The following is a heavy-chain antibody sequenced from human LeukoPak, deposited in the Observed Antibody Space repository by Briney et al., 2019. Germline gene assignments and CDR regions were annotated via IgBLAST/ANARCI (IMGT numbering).Heavy chain of an antibody. Sequence: GGSLRLSCAASGFTFSSYAMHWVRQAPGKGLEWVAVISYDGSNKYYADSVKGRSTISRDNSKNTLYLQMNSLRPEDTAVYYCARDGSVGYSSGRWGIDYWGQGTLVTVSS. CDR3: ARDGSVGYSSGRWGIDY. D-gene: IGHD6-19*01. J-gene: IGHJ4*02. CDR1: GFTFSSYA. CDR2: ISYDGSNK. V-gene: IGHV3-30*04.